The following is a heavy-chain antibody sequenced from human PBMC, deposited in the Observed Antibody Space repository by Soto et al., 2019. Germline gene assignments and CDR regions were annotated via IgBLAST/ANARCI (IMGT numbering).Heavy chain of an antibody. CDR1: GFNFSIYS. V-gene: IGHV3-23*01. CDR3: AIDSDGGY. Sequence: EVRLSESGGGLVQPGEFLRLSCAASGFNFSIYSMIWVRQAPGKGLEWVSGISATTGNTYYTNSVKGRFTISRDNFEYTLFLQMNNLRAEDTALYYCAIDSDGGYWGQGTLVTVSS. D-gene: IGHD2-15*01. J-gene: IGHJ4*02. CDR2: ISATTGNT.